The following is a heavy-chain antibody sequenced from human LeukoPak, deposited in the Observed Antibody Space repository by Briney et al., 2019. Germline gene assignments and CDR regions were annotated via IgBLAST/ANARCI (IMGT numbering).Heavy chain of an antibody. D-gene: IGHD1-7*01. CDR3: TRQGSLGTSGYDY. Sequence: SETLSLTCTVSGYSISSGYYWGWIRQPPGKGLEWIGSIYHSGSTYYNPSLKSRVTISVDTSKNQSSLKLSSVTAADTAVYYCTRQGSLGTSGYDYWGQGTLVTVSS. V-gene: IGHV4-38-2*02. J-gene: IGHJ4*02. CDR2: IYHSGST. CDR1: GYSISSGYY.